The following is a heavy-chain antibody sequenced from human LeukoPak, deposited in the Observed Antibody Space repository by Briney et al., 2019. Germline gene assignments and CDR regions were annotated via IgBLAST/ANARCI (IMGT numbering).Heavy chain of an antibody. J-gene: IGHJ4*02. CDR2: IKQDGSEK. CDR3: ARSSITSNWFDHRHYFDY. Sequence: GGSLRLSCAASGFTFSSYWMSWVRQAPGKGREWLANIKQDGSEKYYVDSVKGRFTISRDNAKNSLYLQMNSLRAEDTAVYYCARSSITSNWFDHRHYFDYWGQGTLVTVSS. V-gene: IGHV3-7*01. CDR1: GFTFSSYW. D-gene: IGHD6-13*01.